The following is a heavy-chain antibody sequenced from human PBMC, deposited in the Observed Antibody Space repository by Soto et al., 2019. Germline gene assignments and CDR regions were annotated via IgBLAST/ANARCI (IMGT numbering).Heavy chain of an antibody. CDR3: ARGHSMSRGFDY. J-gene: IGHJ4*02. V-gene: IGHV1-18*01. D-gene: IGHD3-10*01. Sequence: QVQLVQSGAEVKKPGASVKVSCKASGYTFFSYDISWVRQAPGQGLEWMGWISTPTGNTNYAQDLQGRVTLTTDTSTTTVFMELRSLRSDDTAVYYCARGHSMSRGFDYWGQGTLVTVSS. CDR1: GYTFFSYD. CDR2: ISTPTGNT.